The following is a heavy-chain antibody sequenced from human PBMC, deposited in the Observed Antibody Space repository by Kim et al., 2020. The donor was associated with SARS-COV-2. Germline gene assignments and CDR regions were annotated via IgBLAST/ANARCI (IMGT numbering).Heavy chain of an antibody. CDR2: IWNDGTNK. CDR3: AKDFAGFGESGFDS. V-gene: IGHV3-33*03. CDR1: GFSFSTYA. Sequence: GGSLRLSCAASGFSFSTYAMHWVRQAPGKGLEWVAVIWNDGTNKYYPDSVRGRFTISRDNSENTVSLHMNSLRVEDTAVYYCAKDFAGFGESGFDSWGQGTLITVCS. D-gene: IGHD3-10*01. J-gene: IGHJ4*02.